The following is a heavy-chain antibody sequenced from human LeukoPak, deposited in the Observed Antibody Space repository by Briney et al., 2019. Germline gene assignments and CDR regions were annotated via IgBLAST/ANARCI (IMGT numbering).Heavy chain of an antibody. Sequence: SETLSLTCTVSGGSISSYYWSWIRQPPGKGLEWIGYIYYSGSTNYNPSLKSRVTISVDTSKNQFSLKLSSVTAADTAVYYCARGPFVLLWFGGVAAPRWFDPWGQGTLVTVSS. CDR3: ARGPFVLLWFGGVAAPRWFDP. V-gene: IGHV4-59*12. CDR2: IYYSGST. D-gene: IGHD3-10*01. CDR1: GGSISSYY. J-gene: IGHJ5*02.